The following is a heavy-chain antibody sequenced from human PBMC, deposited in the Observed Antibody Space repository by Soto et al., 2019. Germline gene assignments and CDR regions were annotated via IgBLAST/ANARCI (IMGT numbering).Heavy chain of an antibody. CDR3: ARDEDRITMFRGDYIHID. Sequence: QVQLVQSGAEVKKPGSSVKVSCKASGGTFSSYTISWVRQAPGQGLEWMGRIITILGIANYAQKFQGRVTITADNSTSAAYMGRGSLRAEDTAVYYCARDEDRITMFRGDYIHIDWVQGTLVTVS. D-gene: IGHD3-10*01. CDR2: IITILGIA. V-gene: IGHV1-69*08. J-gene: IGHJ4*02. CDR1: GGTFSSYT.